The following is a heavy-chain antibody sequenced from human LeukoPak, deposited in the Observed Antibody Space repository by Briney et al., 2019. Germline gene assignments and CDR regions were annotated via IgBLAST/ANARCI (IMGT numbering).Heavy chain of an antibody. D-gene: IGHD3-3*01. V-gene: IGHV3-23*01. Sequence: GGSLRLSCAASGFTFSSYAMSWVRQAPGKGLEWVSAISGSRTYYADSVKGRFTISRDNSKNTLSLQMSSLRAEDTAVYYCATDRGWRTSGYYLYYFEYWGQGTLVTYSS. CDR3: ATDRGWRTSGYYLYYFEY. CDR1: GFTFSSYA. J-gene: IGHJ4*02. CDR2: ISGSRT.